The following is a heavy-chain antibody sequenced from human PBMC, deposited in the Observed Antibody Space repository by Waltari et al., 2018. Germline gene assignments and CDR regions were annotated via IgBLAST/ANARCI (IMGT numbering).Heavy chain of an antibody. V-gene: IGHV3-21*01. J-gene: IGHJ6*02. D-gene: IGHD3-9*01. CDR3: ARAGGGDWLLSDGYYYYYYGMDV. CDR2: ISSSSSYI. Sequence: EVQLVESGGGLVKPGGSLRLSCAASGFTFSSYSMNWVRQAPGKGLEWVSSISSSSSYIYYADSVKGRFTISRDNAKNSLYLQMNSLRAEDTAVYYCARAGGGDWLLSDGYYYYYYGMDVWGQGTTVTVSS. CDR1: GFTFSSYS.